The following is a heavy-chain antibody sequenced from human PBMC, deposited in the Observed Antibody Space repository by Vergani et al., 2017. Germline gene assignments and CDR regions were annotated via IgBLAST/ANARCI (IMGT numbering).Heavy chain of an antibody. Sequence: QVQLVESGGGLVKPGGSLRLSCAASGFTFSDYYMSWIRQAPGKGLEWVSYISSSSSYIYYADSVKGRFTISRDNAKNSLYLQMNSLRAEDTAVYYCARSDFWSGYTPKYYYYYYMDVWGKGTTVTVSS. V-gene: IGHV3-11*06. CDR2: ISSSSSYI. J-gene: IGHJ6*03. D-gene: IGHD3-3*01. CDR1: GFTFSDYY. CDR3: ARSDFWSGYTPKYYYYYYMDV.